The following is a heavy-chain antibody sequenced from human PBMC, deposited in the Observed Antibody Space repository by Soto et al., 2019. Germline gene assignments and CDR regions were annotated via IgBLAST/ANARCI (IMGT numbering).Heavy chain of an antibody. CDR3: ARDGYTFGSYYFDH. J-gene: IGHJ4*02. Sequence: QAQLVQSGAEVKKPGASVKVSCKTSGYTFTSYGIIWVRQAPGQGLEWMGWISGYNGNTEYGQKFQSRVTMTTDTSASTAYLELRSLRSDDTAVYYCARDGYTFGSYYFDHWGQGTLVTVSS. CDR2: ISGYNGNT. CDR1: GYTFTSYG. V-gene: IGHV1-18*01. D-gene: IGHD1-1*01.